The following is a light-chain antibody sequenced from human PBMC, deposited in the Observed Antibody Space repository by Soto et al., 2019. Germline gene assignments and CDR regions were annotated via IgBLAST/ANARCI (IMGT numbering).Light chain of an antibody. J-gene: IGKJ2*01. CDR1: QSVSSNF. CDR2: GAS. Sequence: EIALTQSPGTLSLSPGERATLSCRASQSVSSNFLSWYQQKPGQAPRLLIYGASSRATGIPDRFSGSGSGTDFTLTISRLEAEDVAVYYCQQYGASPYTFGQGTKLEIK. CDR3: QQYGASPYT. V-gene: IGKV3-20*01.